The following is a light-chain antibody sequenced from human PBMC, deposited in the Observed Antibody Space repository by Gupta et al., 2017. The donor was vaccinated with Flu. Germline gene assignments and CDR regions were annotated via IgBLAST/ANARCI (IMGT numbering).Light chain of an antibody. CDR3: GTWDDNGRAWV. Sequence: KVTIACSGSSTNIGNNVVCWYQQLPRTAPNLIIYEDIRRPSGIPDRFSASKSGTSATLAITGLQTGDEADYYCGTWDDNGRAWVFGGGTKVTVL. CDR2: EDI. J-gene: IGLJ3*02. V-gene: IGLV1-51*01. CDR1: STNIGNNV.